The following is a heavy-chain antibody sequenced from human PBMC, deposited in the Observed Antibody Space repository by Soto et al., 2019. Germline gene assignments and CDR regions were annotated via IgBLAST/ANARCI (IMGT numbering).Heavy chain of an antibody. J-gene: IGHJ6*02. D-gene: IGHD3-3*01. Sequence: VASVKVSCKASGYTFTSYGISWVRQAPGQGLEWMGWISAYNGNANYAQKLQGRVTMTTDTSTSTAYMELRSLRSDDTAVYYCARDQKRLRFLEWSPIMGAYYYYGMDVWGQGTTVTVSS. CDR3: ARDQKRLRFLEWSPIMGAYYYYGMDV. CDR1: GYTFTSYG. CDR2: ISAYNGNA. V-gene: IGHV1-18*01.